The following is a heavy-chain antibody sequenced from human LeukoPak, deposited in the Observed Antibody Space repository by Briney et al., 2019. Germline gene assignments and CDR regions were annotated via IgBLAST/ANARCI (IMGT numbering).Heavy chain of an antibody. CDR2: IYPGDSDT. Sequence: ESLKISCKGSGYSFTSYWIGWVRQMPGKGLEWMGIIYPGDSDTRYSPSFQGQVTISADKSISTAYLQWSSLKASDTAMYYCARHPDDSSGYYSPAFDYWGQGTLVTVSS. CDR3: ARHPDDSSGYYSPAFDY. CDR1: GYSFTSYW. J-gene: IGHJ4*02. D-gene: IGHD3-22*01. V-gene: IGHV5-51*01.